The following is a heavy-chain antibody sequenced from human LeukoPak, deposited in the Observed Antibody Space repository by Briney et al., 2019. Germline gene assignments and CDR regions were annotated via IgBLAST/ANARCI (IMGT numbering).Heavy chain of an antibody. CDR3: AKTSTDGDFDY. V-gene: IGHV3-23*01. D-gene: IGHD2/OR15-2a*01. Sequence: GGALRLSCAASGFTFSSYGMSWVRQAPGKGLEWVSAISGSGGSTYYADSVKGRFTISRDNSKNTLYLQMNSLRAEDTAVYYCAKTSTDGDFDYWGQGTLVTVSS. J-gene: IGHJ4*02. CDR2: ISGSGGST. CDR1: GFTFSSYG.